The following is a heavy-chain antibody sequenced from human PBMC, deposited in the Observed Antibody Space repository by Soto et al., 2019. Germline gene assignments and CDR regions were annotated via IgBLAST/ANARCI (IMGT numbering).Heavy chain of an antibody. CDR2: IYHSGST. CDR1: GGSISSGGYS. CDR3: ARGMTTVTTLDY. Sequence: SETLSLTCAVSGGSISSGGYSWSWIRQPPGKGLEWIGYIYHSGSTYYNPSLKSRVTISVDRSKNQFSLKLSSATAADTAVYYCARGMTTVTTLDYWGQGTLVTVSS. D-gene: IGHD4-4*01. J-gene: IGHJ4*02. V-gene: IGHV4-30-2*01.